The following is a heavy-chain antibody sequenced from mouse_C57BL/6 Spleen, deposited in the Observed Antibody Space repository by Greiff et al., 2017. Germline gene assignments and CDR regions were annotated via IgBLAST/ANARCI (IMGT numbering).Heavy chain of an antibody. Sequence: QVQLQQPGAELVKPGASVKLSCKASGYTFTSYWMHWVKHRPERSLEWILRIAPTPGGPQSNKKFKTKATLTVDKPSSTAYMQLSSLTSEDSAVYYCARLGGEAMDYWGQGTSGIVSS. CDR2: IAPTPGGP. V-gene: IGHV1-72*01. CDR1: GYTFTSYW. CDR3: ARLGGEAMDY. J-gene: IGHJ4*01.